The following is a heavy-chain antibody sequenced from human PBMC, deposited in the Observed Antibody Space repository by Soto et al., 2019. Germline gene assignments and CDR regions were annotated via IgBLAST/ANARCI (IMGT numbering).Heavy chain of an antibody. CDR3: ARDRLGYCSGGSCYYTDY. CDR2: IIPIFGTA. J-gene: IGHJ4*02. D-gene: IGHD2-15*01. CDR1: GGTFSSYA. Sequence: QVQLVQSGAEVKKPGSSVKVSCKASGGTFSSYAISWVRQAPGQGLEWMGGIIPIFGTANYAQKFQGRVTITADESTSTAYMELSSLRSEDTAVYCCARDRLGYCSGGSCYYTDYWGQGTLVTVSS. V-gene: IGHV1-69*01.